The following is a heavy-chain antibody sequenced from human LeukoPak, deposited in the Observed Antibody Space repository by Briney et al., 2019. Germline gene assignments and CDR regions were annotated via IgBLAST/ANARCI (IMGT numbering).Heavy chain of an antibody. CDR2: IYYSGST. Sequence: SETLSLTCTVSGGSISSSSYYWGWIRQPPGKGLEWIGSIYYSGSTYYNPSLKSRVTISVDTSKNQFSLKLCSVTAADTAVYYCARDYYDSSGYQDLNDAFDIWGQGTMVTVSS. V-gene: IGHV4-39*07. CDR1: GGSISSSSYY. CDR3: ARDYYDSSGYQDLNDAFDI. J-gene: IGHJ3*02. D-gene: IGHD3-22*01.